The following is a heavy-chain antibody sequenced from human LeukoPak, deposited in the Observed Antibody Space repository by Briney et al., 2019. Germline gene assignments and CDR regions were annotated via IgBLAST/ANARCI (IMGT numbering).Heavy chain of an antibody. D-gene: IGHD2-21*01. CDR3: ARDLGDYYFDY. V-gene: IGHV1-2*02. Sequence: ASVKVSCKASGYTFTGYYMHWVRQALGQGLEWMGWINPKSGGTNYAQKFQGRVTMTRDTSISTAYMELSRLRSDDTAVYYCARDLGDYYFDYWGQGTLVTVSS. CDR1: GYTFTGYY. J-gene: IGHJ4*02. CDR2: INPKSGGT.